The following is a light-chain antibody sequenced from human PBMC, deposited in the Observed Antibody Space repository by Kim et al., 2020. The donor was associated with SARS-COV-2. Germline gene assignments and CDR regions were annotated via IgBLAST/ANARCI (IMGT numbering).Light chain of an antibody. CDR3: QQYGSAPRT. V-gene: IGKV3-20*01. CDR1: SSSY. CDR2: DAS. J-gene: IGKJ2*01. Sequence: SSSYLAWYQQKPGQAPRLLIYDASSRATGIPDRFSGSGSGTDFTLTISRLEPEDFAVYYCQQYGSAPRTFGQGTKLEI.